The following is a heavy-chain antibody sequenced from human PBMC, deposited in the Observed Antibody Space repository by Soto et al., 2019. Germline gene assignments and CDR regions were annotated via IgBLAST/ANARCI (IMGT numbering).Heavy chain of an antibody. D-gene: IGHD2-2*01. CDR3: ARSHFVVVPAAPKGENYYYYYYMDV. CDR1: GYTFTSYY. V-gene: IGHV1-46*03. J-gene: IGHJ6*03. Sequence: QVQLVQSGAEVKKPGASVKVSCKASGYTFTSYYMHWVRQAPGQGLEWMGIINPSGGSTSYAQKFQGRVTMTRDTSTSTVYMELSSLRSEDTAVYYCARSHFVVVPAAPKGENYYYYYYMDVWGKGTTVTVSS. CDR2: INPSGGST.